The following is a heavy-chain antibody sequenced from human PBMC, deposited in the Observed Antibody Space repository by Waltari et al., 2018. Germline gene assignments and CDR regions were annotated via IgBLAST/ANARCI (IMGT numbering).Heavy chain of an antibody. CDR2: INHSGST. CDR1: GGSFSGYY. CDR3: VRRGFLMVYAIYFDY. J-gene: IGHJ4*02. D-gene: IGHD2-8*01. Sequence: QVQLQQWGAGLLKPSETLSLTCAVYGGSFSGYYWSWILQPPGKGLEWIGEINHSGSTNYNPSLKSRVTISVDTSKNQFSLKLSSVTAADTAVYYCVRRGFLMVYAIYFDYWGQGTLVTVSS. V-gene: IGHV4-34*01.